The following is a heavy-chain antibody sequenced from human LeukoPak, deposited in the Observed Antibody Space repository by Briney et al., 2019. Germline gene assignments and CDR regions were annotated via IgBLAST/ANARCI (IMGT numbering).Heavy chain of an antibody. J-gene: IGHJ4*02. Sequence: GGSLRLSCAASGFTFSSYAMRWVRQAPGKGLEYVSAISSNGGSTYYANSVKGRFTISRDNSKNTLYLQMGSLRAEDMAVYYCARGLTTVTTPFDYWGQGTLVTVSS. CDR2: ISSNGGST. CDR1: GFTFSSYA. D-gene: IGHD4-11*01. CDR3: ARGLTTVTTPFDY. V-gene: IGHV3-64*01.